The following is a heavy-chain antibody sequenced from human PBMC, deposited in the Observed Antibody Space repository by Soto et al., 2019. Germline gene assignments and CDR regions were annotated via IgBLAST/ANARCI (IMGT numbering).Heavy chain of an antibody. Sequence: EVQLVESGGGSVQPGGSLRLHCAATGFTFSSHWMYWVRQAPGKGLFWVSRINSEGSSRRYADSVNGRFTVSRDNAKNTLYLQMTSLRAEDTAVYCCAREATYSSGRGMDVWGQRTLVTVSS. CDR2: INSEGSSR. CDR3: AREATYSSGRGMDV. V-gene: IGHV3-74*01. J-gene: IGHJ1*01. CDR1: GFTFSSHW. D-gene: IGHD3-22*01.